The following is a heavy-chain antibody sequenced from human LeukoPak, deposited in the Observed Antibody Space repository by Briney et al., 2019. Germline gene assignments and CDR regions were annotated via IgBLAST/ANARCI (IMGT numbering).Heavy chain of an antibody. CDR2: MNPNSGNT. V-gene: IGHV1-8*03. CDR1: GYTFTNYD. D-gene: IGHD3-16*02. Sequence: ASVKVSCKASGYTFTNYDINWVRQATGQGLEWMGWMNPNSGNTGYAQKFQGRVTITRNTSISTAYMELSGLRSEDTAVYYCARGAPLMLSRSNDAFDIWGQGTMVTVSS. J-gene: IGHJ3*02. CDR3: ARGAPLMLSRSNDAFDI.